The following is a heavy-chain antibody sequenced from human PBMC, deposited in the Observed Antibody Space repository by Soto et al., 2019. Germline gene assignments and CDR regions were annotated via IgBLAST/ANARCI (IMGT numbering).Heavy chain of an antibody. CDR2: MWYDGSDE. Sequence: ESGGGVVQPGRSLRLSCAASGFTFNSYGMHWVRQAPGKGLEWVAVMWYDGSDEYYADSVKGRFTISRDNSKNTLFLQINSLRADDTAVYYCAREIPVAGLDYWGQGTLVTVSS. J-gene: IGHJ4*02. D-gene: IGHD6-19*01. CDR3: AREIPVAGLDY. V-gene: IGHV3-33*01. CDR1: GFTFNSYG.